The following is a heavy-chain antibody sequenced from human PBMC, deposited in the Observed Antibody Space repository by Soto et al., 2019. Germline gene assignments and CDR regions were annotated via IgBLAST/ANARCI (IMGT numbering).Heavy chain of an antibody. J-gene: IGHJ5*02. Sequence: ESGGGVVQPGGSLRLSCAASGFTFSSYSINWVRQAPGKGLEWVSYISSSSSTIYYADSVKGRFTISRDNAKNSLYLQMKSLRDEDTAVYYCAREGGNRNWFDPWGQGTLVTVSS. CDR3: AREGGNRNWFDP. CDR1: GFTFSSYS. D-gene: IGHD1-26*01. V-gene: IGHV3-48*02. CDR2: ISSSSSTI.